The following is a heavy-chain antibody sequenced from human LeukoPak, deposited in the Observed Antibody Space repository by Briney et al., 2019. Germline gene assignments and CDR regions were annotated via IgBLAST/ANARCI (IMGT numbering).Heavy chain of an antibody. CDR1: GXTVSDNY. J-gene: IGHJ4*02. V-gene: IGHV3-53*01. D-gene: IGHD4/OR15-4a*01. Sequence: PGGSLRLSCAASGXTVSDNYMSWVRQAPWKGLEWVSVIYSGGSTYYSDSVKGRFTISRDNSKNTLYLQMNSLRAEDTAVYYCARVNQLLTIDYWGQGTLVTVSS. CDR3: ARVNQLLTIDY. CDR2: IYSGGST.